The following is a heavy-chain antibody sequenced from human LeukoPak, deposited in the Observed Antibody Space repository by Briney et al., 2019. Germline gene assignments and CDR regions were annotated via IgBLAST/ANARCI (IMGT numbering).Heavy chain of an antibody. CDR2: VRPFFLTA. J-gene: IGHJ5*02. CDR1: GGTFNNSV. Sequence: SVKVSRKTSGGTFNNSVIIWVRHAPAHGLEWLWGVRPFFLTAGYAQKFQGRVTITKDESTRTVYLELTSLTSDDTAVYYCARDVHGDYGSGWFDPWGQGTIVSVSS. CDR3: ARDVHGDYGSGWFDP. D-gene: IGHD4-17*01. V-gene: IGHV1-69*05.